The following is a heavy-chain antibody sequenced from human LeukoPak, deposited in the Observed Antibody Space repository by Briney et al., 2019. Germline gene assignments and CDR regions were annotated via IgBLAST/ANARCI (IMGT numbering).Heavy chain of an antibody. Sequence: SETLSLTCTVSAGSVSRSNWNWIRQPAGKGLECIGHIHTSGRTNYNPSLKRRITMSVYTSKNQFSLDLSAVTAADTAVYYCARVRRFFRVAEDYYMDVWGKGTTVTVSS. V-gene: IGHV4-4*07. CDR1: AGSVSRSN. D-gene: IGHD3-16*01. CDR2: IHTSGRT. CDR3: ARVRRFFRVAEDYYMDV. J-gene: IGHJ6*03.